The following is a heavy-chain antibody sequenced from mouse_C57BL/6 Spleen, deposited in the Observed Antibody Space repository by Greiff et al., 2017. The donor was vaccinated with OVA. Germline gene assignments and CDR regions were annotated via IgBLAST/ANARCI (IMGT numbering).Heavy chain of an antibody. Sequence: QVQLQQPGAELVKPGASVKLSCKASGYTFTSYWMQWVKQRPGQGLEWIGEIDPSDSYTNYNQKFKGKATLTVDTSSSTAYMQLSSLTSEDSAVYYCARKGPITTGYYFDYWGQGTTLTVSS. V-gene: IGHV1-50*01. D-gene: IGHD1-1*01. CDR1: GYTFTSYW. J-gene: IGHJ2*01. CDR3: ARKGPITTGYYFDY. CDR2: IDPSDSYT.